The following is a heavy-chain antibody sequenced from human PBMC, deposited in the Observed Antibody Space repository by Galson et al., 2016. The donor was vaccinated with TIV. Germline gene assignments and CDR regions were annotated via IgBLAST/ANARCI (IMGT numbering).Heavy chain of an antibody. Sequence: SLRLSCAASGFTFSSFAMSWVRQAPGKGLEWVSRISAGGGRTNYADSVKGRFTISRDNPKNTLYLQMSSLRADDTAVYFCAKMASSGFDYVRRFDFWGQGTLATVSS. V-gene: IGHV3-23*01. CDR3: AKMASSGFDYVRRFDF. CDR2: ISAGGGRT. J-gene: IGHJ4*02. D-gene: IGHD3-22*01. CDR1: GFTFSSFA.